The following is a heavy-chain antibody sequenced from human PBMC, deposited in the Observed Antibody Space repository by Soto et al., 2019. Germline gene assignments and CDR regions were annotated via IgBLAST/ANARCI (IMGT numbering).Heavy chain of an antibody. D-gene: IGHD3-9*01. J-gene: IGHJ6*02. Sequence: ASVKVSCKASGYTFTSYGISWVRQAPGQGLEWMGWISAYNGNTNYAQKLQGRVTMTTDTSTSTAYMELRRLRSDDTAVYYCARDGCGLVIWQLSYYHGMDLWGQGTTVTVSS. CDR3: ARDGCGLVIWQLSYYHGMDL. CDR1: GYTFTSYG. CDR2: ISAYNGNT. V-gene: IGHV1-18*01.